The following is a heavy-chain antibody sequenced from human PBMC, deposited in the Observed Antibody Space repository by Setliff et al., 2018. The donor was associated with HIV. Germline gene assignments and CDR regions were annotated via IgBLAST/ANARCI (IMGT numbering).Heavy chain of an antibody. CDR1: AFIFTTYG. CDR2: IRYDGNDK. V-gene: IGHV3-30*02. CDR3: AKDIIPAGLFHDL. J-gene: IGHJ5*02. D-gene: IGHD2-2*01. Sequence: GGSLRLSCEASAFIFTTYGMHWVRQAPGKGLERIAFIRYDGNDKYYADSVKGRFTISRDNSKNTLYLEMTSLRAEDTAVYHCAKDIIPAGLFHDLWGQGTLVTVSS.